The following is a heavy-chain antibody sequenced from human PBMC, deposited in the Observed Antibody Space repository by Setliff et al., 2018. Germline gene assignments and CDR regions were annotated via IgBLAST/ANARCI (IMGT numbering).Heavy chain of an antibody. Sequence: SETLSLTCAVSGASIRSYYWSWIRQPPGKGLEFIGYVYYSGSTNYNPSLKSRVTISVDTSKNQFSLKLSSVTAADTAVYYCARGGYSYGYVGYYYYMDVWGKGTTVTVSS. J-gene: IGHJ6*03. V-gene: IGHV4-59*01. CDR3: ARGGYSYGYVGYYYYMDV. D-gene: IGHD5-18*01. CDR1: GASIRSYY. CDR2: VYYSGST.